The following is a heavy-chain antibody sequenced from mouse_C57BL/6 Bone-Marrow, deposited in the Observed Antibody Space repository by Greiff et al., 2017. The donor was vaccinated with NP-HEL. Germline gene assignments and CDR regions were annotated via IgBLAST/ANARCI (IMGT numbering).Heavy chain of an antibody. Sequence: VKLVESGAELVRPGASVTLSCKASGYTFTDYEMHWVKQTPVHGLEWIGAIDPETGGTAYNQKFKGKAILTADKSSSTAYMELRSLTSEDSAVYYCTIIPTVVATKDWYFDVWGTGTTVTVSS. D-gene: IGHD1-1*01. V-gene: IGHV1-15*01. J-gene: IGHJ1*03. CDR2: IDPETGGT. CDR1: GYTFTDYE. CDR3: TIIPTVVATKDWYFDV.